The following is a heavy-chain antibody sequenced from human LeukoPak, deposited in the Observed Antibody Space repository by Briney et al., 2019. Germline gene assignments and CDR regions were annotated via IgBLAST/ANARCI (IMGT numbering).Heavy chain of an antibody. CDR2: VSTTGST. Sequence: SETLSLTCTVSGVSISTYSWTWIRQPAGRGLEWIGRVSTTGSTDYNPSLKSRVTMSVDTSKNQFFLKLGSVTAADTAIYFCASSMVRGLYYFHYWGQGTLVTVSS. CDR3: ASSMVRGLYYFHY. J-gene: IGHJ4*02. V-gene: IGHV4-4*07. CDR1: GVSISTYS. D-gene: IGHD3-10*01.